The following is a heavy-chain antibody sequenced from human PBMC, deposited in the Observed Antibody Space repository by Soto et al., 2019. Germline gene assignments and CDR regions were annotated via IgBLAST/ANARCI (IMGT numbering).Heavy chain of an antibody. CDR3: ARQIYDSDTGPNFQYYFDS. J-gene: IGHJ4*02. CDR1: GYSFAGYW. D-gene: IGHD3-22*01. CDR2: IDPSDSQT. V-gene: IGHV5-10-1*01. Sequence: GESLKISCKGSGYSFAGYWITWVRQKPGKGLEWMGRIDPSDSQTYYSPSFRGHVTISVTKSVTTVFLQWSSLRASDTAMYYCARQIYDSDTGPNFQYYFDSWGQGTPVTVSS.